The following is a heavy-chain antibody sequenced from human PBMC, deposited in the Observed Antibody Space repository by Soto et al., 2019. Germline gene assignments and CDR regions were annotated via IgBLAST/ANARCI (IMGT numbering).Heavy chain of an antibody. CDR3: ARGRWIEARFDYYYGLDV. V-gene: IGHV1-69*13. Sequence: ASVKVSCKASGGTFSSYAISWVRQAPGQGLEWMGGIIPIFGTANYAQKFQGRVTITADESTSTAYMELSSLRSEDTAVYYCARGRWIEARFDYYYGLDVWGQGTTVTVSS. CDR2: IIPIFGTA. CDR1: GGTFSSYA. D-gene: IGHD6-6*01. J-gene: IGHJ6*02.